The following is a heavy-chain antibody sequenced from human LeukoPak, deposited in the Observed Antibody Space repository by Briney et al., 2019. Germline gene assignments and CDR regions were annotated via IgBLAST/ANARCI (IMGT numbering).Heavy chain of an antibody. V-gene: IGHV4-61*02. CDR2: IYTSGTT. Sequence: SQTLPFTCTVSGGSISSGNYYWSWIRQPAGKGLEWIGRIYTSGTTNYNPSLKSRVTISLDTSKNQFSLKLTSVTAADTAVYYCARHGYYYGSGSYRPNYYYYYMDVWGKGTTVTVSS. CDR1: GGSISSGNYY. J-gene: IGHJ6*03. CDR3: ARHGYYYGSGSYRPNYYYYYMDV. D-gene: IGHD3-10*01.